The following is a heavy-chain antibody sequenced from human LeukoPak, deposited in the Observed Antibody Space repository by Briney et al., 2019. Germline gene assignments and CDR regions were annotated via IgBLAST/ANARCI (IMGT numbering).Heavy chain of an antibody. CDR1: GGTFITYT. D-gene: IGHD1-1*01. Sequence: SVTVSCKASGGTFITYTINWVRQAPGQGLEWMGGIIPIFGTANYAQKFQGRVTVTTDDSTSTAFMELSSLRSEDTAVYYCATYMLRDNWNVHTFDSWGQGTLVTVSS. J-gene: IGHJ4*02. CDR3: ATYMLRDNWNVHTFDS. CDR2: IIPIFGTA. V-gene: IGHV1-69*05.